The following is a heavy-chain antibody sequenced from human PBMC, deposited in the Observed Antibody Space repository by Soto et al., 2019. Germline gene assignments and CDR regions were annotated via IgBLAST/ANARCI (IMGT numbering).Heavy chain of an antibody. CDR2: IYYSGST. CDR3: ARVPGGLVVAATPFYGMDV. D-gene: IGHD2-15*01. CDR1: GGSISSGGYY. J-gene: IGHJ6*02. V-gene: IGHV4-30-4*08. Sequence: LSLTCTVSGGSISSGGYYWSWIRQHPGRGLEWIGYIYYSGSTYYNPSLKSRVTISVDTSKNQFSLKLSSVTAADTAVYYCARVPGGLVVAATPFYGMDVWGQGTTVTVSS.